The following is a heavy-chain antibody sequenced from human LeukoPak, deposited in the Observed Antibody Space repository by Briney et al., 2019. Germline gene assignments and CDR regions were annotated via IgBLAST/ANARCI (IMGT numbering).Heavy chain of an antibody. Sequence: SETLSLTCTVSGGSISSYYRSWIRQPPGKGLEWIGYIYYSGSTNYNPSLKSRVTISVDTSKNQFSLKLSSVTAADTAVYYCSRSVTTSYYYYGMDVWGQGTTVTVSS. CDR1: GGSISSYY. CDR2: IYYSGST. V-gene: IGHV4-59*08. D-gene: IGHD3-3*01. CDR3: SRSVTTSYYYYGMDV. J-gene: IGHJ6*02.